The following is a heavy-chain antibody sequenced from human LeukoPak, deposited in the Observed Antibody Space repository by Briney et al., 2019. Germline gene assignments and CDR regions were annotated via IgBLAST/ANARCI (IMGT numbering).Heavy chain of an antibody. Sequence: SETLSLTCAVYGASFSDYWSWIRQPPGKGLEWIGEINHSGSTNYNPSLKSRVIISGDTSKNQFFLKLNSVTAADTAVYYCARGRAVGLWGRGTLVTVSS. CDR1: GASFSDY. CDR2: INHSGST. J-gene: IGHJ2*01. D-gene: IGHD6-19*01. V-gene: IGHV4-34*01. CDR3: ARGRAVGL.